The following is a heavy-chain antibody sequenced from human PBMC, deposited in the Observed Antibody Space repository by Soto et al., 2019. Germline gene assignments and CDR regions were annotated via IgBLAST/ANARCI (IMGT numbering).Heavy chain of an antibody. V-gene: IGHV3-23*01. CDR3: AKDRGYCSGGSCVLFDY. D-gene: IGHD2-15*01. Sequence: GGSLRLSCAASGFTFSSYAMSWVRQAPGKGLEWVSAISGSGGSTYYADSVKGRFTISRDNSKNTLYLQMNSLRAEDTAVYYCAKDRGYCSGGSCVLFDYWGQGTLVTVSS. CDR2: ISGSGGST. CDR1: GFTFSSYA. J-gene: IGHJ4*02.